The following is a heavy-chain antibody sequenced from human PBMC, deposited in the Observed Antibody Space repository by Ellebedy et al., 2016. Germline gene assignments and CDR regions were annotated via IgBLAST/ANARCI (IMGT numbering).Heavy chain of an antibody. V-gene: IGHV4-31*11. CDR3: ARGSGYYDSRDDAFDI. Sequence: SETLSLTCAVSGGSISSGGYYWSWIRQHPGKGLEWIGYIYYSGSTYYNPSLKSRVTISVDTSKNQFSLKLSSVTAADTAVYYCARGSGYYDSRDDAFDIWGQGTMVTVSS. CDR2: IYYSGST. J-gene: IGHJ3*02. D-gene: IGHD3-22*01. CDR1: GGSISSGGYY.